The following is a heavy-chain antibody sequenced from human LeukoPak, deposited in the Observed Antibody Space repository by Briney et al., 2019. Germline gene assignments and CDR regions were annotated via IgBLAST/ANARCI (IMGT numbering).Heavy chain of an antibody. J-gene: IGHJ4*02. D-gene: IGHD3-22*01. V-gene: IGHV1-18*01. Sequence: ASVKVSCKASGYTFTSYGISWVRQAPGQGLEWMGWISAYNGNTNYAQKLQGRVTMTTDTSTSTAYMELRSLRSDDTAVYYCASSRDSSGYYGFDYWGQGTLVTVSS. CDR2: ISAYNGNT. CDR3: ASSRDSSGYYGFDY. CDR1: GYTFTSYG.